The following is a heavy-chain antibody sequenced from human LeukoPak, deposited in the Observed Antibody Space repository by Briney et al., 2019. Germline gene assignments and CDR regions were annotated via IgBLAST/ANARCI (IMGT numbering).Heavy chain of an antibody. J-gene: IGHJ6*03. D-gene: IGHD1-7*01. Sequence: SETLSLTCTVSGGSISSGSYYWSWIRQPAGKGLEWIGRIYTSGSTNYNPSLKSRVTISVDTSKNQFSLKLSSVTAADTTVYYCARTQKPEYYYYYYMDAWGKGTTVTVSS. CDR1: GGSISSGSYY. CDR3: ARTQKPEYYYYYYMDA. CDR2: IYTSGST. V-gene: IGHV4-61*02.